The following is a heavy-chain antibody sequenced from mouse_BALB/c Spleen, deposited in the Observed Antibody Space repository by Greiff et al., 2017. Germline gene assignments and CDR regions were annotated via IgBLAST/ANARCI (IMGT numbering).Heavy chain of an antibody. CDR2: IDPSDSET. V-gene: IGHV1-69*02. D-gene: IGHD2-3*01. CDR1: GYTFTSYW. J-gene: IGHJ2*01. Sequence: VQLQQPGAELVKPGAPVKLSCKASGYTFTSYWMNWVKQRPGRGLEWIGRIDPSDSETHYNQKFKDKATLTVDKSSSTAYIQLSSLTSEDSAVYYCARDGYGGYWGQGTTLTVSS. CDR3: ARDGYGGY.